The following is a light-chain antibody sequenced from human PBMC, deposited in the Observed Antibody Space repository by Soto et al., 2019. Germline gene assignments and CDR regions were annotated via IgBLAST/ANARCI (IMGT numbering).Light chain of an antibody. CDR2: GAS. V-gene: IGKV3D-15*01. J-gene: IGKJ1*01. Sequence: EFVLTQSPGTLSLSPGERATPSCRASQSVSSSYLAWYQQKPGQAPRLLIYGASTRATGIPERFSGSGSGTEFTLTISSLQSEDFAVYYCQQYTNWPKTFGQGTKVDIK. CDR1: QSVSSSY. CDR3: QQYTNWPKT.